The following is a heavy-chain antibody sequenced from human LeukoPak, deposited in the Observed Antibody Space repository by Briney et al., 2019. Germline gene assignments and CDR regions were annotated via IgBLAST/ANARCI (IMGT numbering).Heavy chain of an antibody. V-gene: IGHV4-38-2*02. D-gene: IGHD1-26*01. J-gene: IGHJ4*02. Sequence: SETLSLTCTVSGYSISSGFYWGWIRQSPGQGLDWIGSIHYSKITFYNPSLKSRVTMSLDTSKNRFSLNLNSVTAADTAVYYCARAVGTTTGLFDYWGQGALVTVSS. CDR2: IHYSKIT. CDR3: ARAVGTTTGLFDY. CDR1: GYSISSGFY.